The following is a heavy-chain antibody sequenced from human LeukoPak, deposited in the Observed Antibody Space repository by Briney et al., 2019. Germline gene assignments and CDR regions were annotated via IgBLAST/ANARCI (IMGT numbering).Heavy chain of an antibody. V-gene: IGHV1-69*05. Sequence: SVKVSCKASGGTFSSYAISWVRQAPGQGLEWMGGIIPIFGTANYAQKFQGRVTITTDESTSTAYMELSSLRSEDTAVFYCARAQTSIAARPLDYWGQGTLVTVSS. CDR2: IIPIFGTA. CDR3: ARAQTSIAARPLDY. J-gene: IGHJ4*02. D-gene: IGHD6-6*01. CDR1: GGTFSSYA.